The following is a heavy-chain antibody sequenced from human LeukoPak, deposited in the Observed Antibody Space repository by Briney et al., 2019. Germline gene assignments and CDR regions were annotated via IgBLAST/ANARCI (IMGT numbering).Heavy chain of an antibody. Sequence: SETLSLTCTVSGGSISSYYWSWIRQPPGKGLEWIGYIYYSGSTNYNPSLKSRVTISVDTSKNQFSLKLSSVTAADTAVYYCARSISGWDPIDYWGQGTRVTVSS. CDR2: IYYSGST. V-gene: IGHV4-59*01. CDR1: GGSISSYY. CDR3: ARSISGWDPIDY. J-gene: IGHJ4*02. D-gene: IGHD6-19*01.